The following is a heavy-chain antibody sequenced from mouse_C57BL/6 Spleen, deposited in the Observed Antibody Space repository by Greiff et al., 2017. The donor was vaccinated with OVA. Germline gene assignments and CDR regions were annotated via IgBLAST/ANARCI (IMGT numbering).Heavy chain of an antibody. J-gene: IGHJ4*01. V-gene: IGHV1-64*01. CDR2: IHPNSGST. CDR1: GYTFTSYW. CDR3: ARGRDYAMDY. Sequence: QVHVKQPGAELVKPGASVKLSCKASGYTFTSYWMHWVKQRPGQGLEWIGMIHPNSGSTNYNEKFKSKATLTVDKSSSTAYMQLSSLTSEDSAVYYCARGRDYAMDYWGQGTSVTVSS.